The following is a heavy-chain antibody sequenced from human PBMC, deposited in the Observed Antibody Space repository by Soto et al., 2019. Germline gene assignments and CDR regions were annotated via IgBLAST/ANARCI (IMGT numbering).Heavy chain of an antibody. J-gene: IGHJ4*02. D-gene: IGHD6-13*01. CDR1: GFPFSTFE. CDR3: AREIATTGLYYFDY. CDR2: MNSDGSSI. Sequence: GGSLRLSCAASGFPFSTFEMTWVRQAPGKGLVWVSRMNSDGSSITYADSVKGRFTTSRDSAKNTMYLQVHSLRAEDTAVYYCAREIATTGLYYFDYWGQGTLVTVSS. V-gene: IGHV3-74*01.